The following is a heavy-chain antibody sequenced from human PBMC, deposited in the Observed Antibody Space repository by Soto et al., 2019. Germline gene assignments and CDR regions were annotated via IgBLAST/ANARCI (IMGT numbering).Heavy chain of an antibody. V-gene: IGHV3-23*01. J-gene: IGHJ3*02. CDR2: ISGSGGST. Sequence: EVQLLESGGGLVQPGGSLRLSCAASGFTFSSYAMSWVRQAPGKGLEWVSAISGSGGSTYYADSVKGRFTISRDNSKNTMYMQMNRLRADDTAVYYCAKDRDDFWRGSFGAFDIWGQGTMVTVSS. CDR3: AKDRDDFWRGSFGAFDI. CDR1: GFTFSSYA. D-gene: IGHD3-3*01.